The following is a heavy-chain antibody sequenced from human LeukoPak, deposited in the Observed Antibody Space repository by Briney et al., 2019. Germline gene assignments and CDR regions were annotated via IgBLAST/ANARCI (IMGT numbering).Heavy chain of an antibody. CDR2: VSYSGTV. CDR1: GVSISSDDYF. CDR3: ARCSSEEMATISY. J-gene: IGHJ4*02. Sequence: SETLSLTCTVSGVSISSDDYFWGWIRQSPGKGLEWIASVSYSGTVYYNPSLESRVTISLDASKNQFSLTMNSVTAADTALYYCARCSSEEMATISYWGQGTLVTVSS. D-gene: IGHD5-24*01. V-gene: IGHV4-39*07.